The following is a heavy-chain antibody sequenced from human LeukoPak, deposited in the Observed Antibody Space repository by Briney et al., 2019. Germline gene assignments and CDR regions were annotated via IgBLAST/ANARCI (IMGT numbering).Heavy chain of an antibody. J-gene: IGHJ4*02. Sequence: SETLSLTCTVSGGSISSYYWSWIRQPPGKGLEWIGYIYYSGSTNYNPSLKSRVTMSVDTSKNQFSLKLSSVTAADTAVYYCAREGLMDDSSGYPFDHWGQGSLVTVSS. CDR2: IYYSGST. V-gene: IGHV4-59*12. CDR1: GGSISSYY. D-gene: IGHD3-22*01. CDR3: AREGLMDDSSGYPFDH.